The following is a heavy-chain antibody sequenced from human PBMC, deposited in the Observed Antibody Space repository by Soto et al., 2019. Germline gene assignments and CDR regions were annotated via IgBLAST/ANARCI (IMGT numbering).Heavy chain of an antibody. CDR3: ASLDCSGTSCRVYYYYGMDV. Sequence: VQLVESGGGLVQPGGSLRLSCAASGFTFSDYYMSWIRQAPGKGLEWVSYISSSGNTIYYADSVKGRFTISRDNAKNSLYLQMNRLRVEDTTVYYGASLDCSGTSCRVYYYYGMDVWGQGTTVTVSS. J-gene: IGHJ6*02. D-gene: IGHD2-2*01. CDR2: ISSSGNTI. V-gene: IGHV3-11*01. CDR1: GFTFSDYY.